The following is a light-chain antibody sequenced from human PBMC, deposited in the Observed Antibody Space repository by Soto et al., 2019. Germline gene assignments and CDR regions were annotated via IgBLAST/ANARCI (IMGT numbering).Light chain of an antibody. J-gene: IGLJ1*01. Sequence: QSALTQPRSVSGSPGQSVTISCTGTSSDVGGYNYVSWYQQHPGKAPKLMIYDVSKRPSGVPDRLSGSKSGNTASLTISGLQAEDEADYYCCSYAGSSVCATGTQVTVL. CDR1: SSDVGGYNY. CDR3: CSYAGSSV. CDR2: DVS. V-gene: IGLV2-11*01.